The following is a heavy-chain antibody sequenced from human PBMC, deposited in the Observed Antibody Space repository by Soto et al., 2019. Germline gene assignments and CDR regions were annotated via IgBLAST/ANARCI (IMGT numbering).Heavy chain of an antibody. CDR3: VSGYYDILTGRDTKYYFDY. Sequence: SETLSLTCTVSGGPIINGDYYWTWIRQPPGKGLEWIGYIYYSGNTYYNPSLKSRVMISVDTSKNQFSLNLSSVTAADTAVYYCVSGYYDILTGRDTKYYFDYWGQGALVTSPQ. J-gene: IGHJ4*02. CDR1: GGPIINGDYY. CDR2: IYYSGNT. V-gene: IGHV4-30-4*01. D-gene: IGHD3-9*01.